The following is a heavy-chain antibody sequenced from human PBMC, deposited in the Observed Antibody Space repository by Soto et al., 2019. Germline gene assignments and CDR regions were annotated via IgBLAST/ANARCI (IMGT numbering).Heavy chain of an antibody. D-gene: IGHD2-15*01. CDR3: ARDLPRLGGGNHRGGFDP. V-gene: IGHV4-31*03. J-gene: IGHJ5*02. Sequence: PSETLSLTCTVSGGSISSGGYYWSWIRQHPGKGLEWIGYIYYSGSTYYNPSLKSRVTISVDTSKNQFSLKLSSVTAADTAVYYCARDLPRLGGGNHRGGFDPWGQGTLVTVS. CDR2: IYYSGST. CDR1: GGSISSGGYY.